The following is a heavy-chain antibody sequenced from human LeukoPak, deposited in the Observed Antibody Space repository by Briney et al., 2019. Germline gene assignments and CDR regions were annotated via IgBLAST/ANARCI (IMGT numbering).Heavy chain of an antibody. CDR1: GFTFSSFS. Sequence: GGSLRLSCAASGFTFSSFSMNWVRQAPGKGLEWVSSISSSSSYIYYADSVKGRFTISRDNAKNSLYLQMNSLRAEDTAVYYCARVLSSDGGYWGQGTLVTVSS. V-gene: IGHV3-21*01. J-gene: IGHJ4*02. D-gene: IGHD6-19*01. CDR3: ARVLSSDGGY. CDR2: ISSSSSYI.